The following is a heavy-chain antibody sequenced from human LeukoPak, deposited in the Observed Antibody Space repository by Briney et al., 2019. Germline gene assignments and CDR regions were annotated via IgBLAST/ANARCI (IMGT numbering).Heavy chain of an antibody. CDR1: GGSTSSYY. D-gene: IGHD1-7*01. CDR2: IYYSGST. V-gene: IGHV4-59*08. J-gene: IGHJ2*01. Sequence: SETLSLTCTVSGGSTSSYYWSWIRQPPGKGLEWIVYIYYSGSTNYNPSLKSRVTISVDTSKNQFSLKLSSVTAADTAVYYCARHLDLNWYFDLWGRGTLVTVSS. CDR3: ARHLDLNWYFDL.